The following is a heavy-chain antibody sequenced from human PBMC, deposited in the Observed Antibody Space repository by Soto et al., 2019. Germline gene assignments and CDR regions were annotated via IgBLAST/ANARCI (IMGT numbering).Heavy chain of an antibody. V-gene: IGHV3-15*01. Sequence: EVQLVESGGGLVKPGGSLRLSCAASGFTFSNAWMSWVRQAPGKGLEWVGRIKSKTDGGTTDYAAPVKGRFTISRDDSKNTLYLQMNSLKTEDTAVYYCTTRADSPPLGKYYYYMDVWGKGTTVTVSS. D-gene: IGHD3-16*01. CDR3: TTRADSPPLGKYYYYMDV. CDR2: IKSKTDGGTT. CDR1: GFTFSNAW. J-gene: IGHJ6*03.